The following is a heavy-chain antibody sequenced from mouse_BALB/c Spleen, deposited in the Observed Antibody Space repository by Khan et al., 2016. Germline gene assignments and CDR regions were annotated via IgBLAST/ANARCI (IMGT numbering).Heavy chain of an antibody. J-gene: IGHJ4*01. V-gene: IGHV3-8*02. CDR1: GDSITSGY. CDR3: ARYDGSSYVRAMDY. Sequence: EVQLQESGPSLVKPSQTLSLTCSVTGDSITSGYWNWIRKFPGIKLEYMGYISYSGSTYYNPSLKSRISITRDTSTNQYFLQLISVTTEDTATYYCARYDGSSYVRAMDYWGQGTSVTVSS. D-gene: IGHD1-1*01. CDR2: ISYSGST.